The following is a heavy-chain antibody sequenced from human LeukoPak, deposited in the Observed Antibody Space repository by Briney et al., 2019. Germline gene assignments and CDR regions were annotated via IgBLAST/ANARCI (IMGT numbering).Heavy chain of an antibody. Sequence: PSVKLSCTASGGTFSSYTISWVRQPHGQGLEWMGRIVPFLGIANYAKTFHGRLTSTADKSTSTAYMELSSLRSEDTAVYYCARDLGYYYDSSGYREYFQHWGQGTLVTVSS. V-gene: IGHV1-69*04. J-gene: IGHJ1*01. D-gene: IGHD3-22*01. CDR3: ARDLGYYYDSSGYREYFQH. CDR2: IVPFLGIA. CDR1: GGTFSSYT.